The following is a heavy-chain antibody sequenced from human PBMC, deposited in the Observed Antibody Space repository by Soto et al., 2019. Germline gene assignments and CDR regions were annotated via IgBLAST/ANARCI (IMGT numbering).Heavy chain of an antibody. V-gene: IGHV4-39*01. CDR1: GGSLSSGPYS. Sequence: SETLSLTCSVSGGSLSSGPYSWGWIRQPPGKGMEWIGTFYYSGSTHYNPFLASRVTISVDTSKNQFSLKVTSVTAADTAMYYCARLGGYCSSTSCYGYYGMDVWGQGTTVTVSS. CDR2: FYYSGST. J-gene: IGHJ6*02. CDR3: ARLGGYCSSTSCYGYYGMDV. D-gene: IGHD2-2*01.